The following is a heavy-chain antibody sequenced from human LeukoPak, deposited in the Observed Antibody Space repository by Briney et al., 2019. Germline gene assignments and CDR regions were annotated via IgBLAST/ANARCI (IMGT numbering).Heavy chain of an antibody. CDR1: GGSVSSGDYY. CDR3: ARAVVVTARGAFDI. J-gene: IGHJ3*02. D-gene: IGHD2-21*02. V-gene: IGHV4-30-4*01. CDR2: IYYSGST. Sequence: SQTLSLTCTVSGGSVSSGDYYWSWIRQPPGKGLEWIGYIYYSGSTYYNPSLKSRVNISVDTSKNQFSLKLSSVTAADTAVYYCARAVVVTARGAFDIWGQGTMVTVSS.